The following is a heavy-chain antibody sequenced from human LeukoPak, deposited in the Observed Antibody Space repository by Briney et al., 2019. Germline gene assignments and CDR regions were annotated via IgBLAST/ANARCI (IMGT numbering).Heavy chain of an antibody. CDR1: GYTFTSYG. V-gene: IGHV1-18*01. Sequence: ASVKVSCKASGYTFTSYGIGWVRQAPGQGLEWMGWISAYNGNTNYAQKLQGRVTMTTDTSTSTAYMELRSLRSDDTAVYFCARDTYYDFWSGYYDSKKNDCLADPWGQGTLVTVSS. J-gene: IGHJ5*02. CDR3: ARDTYYDFWSGYYDSKKNDCLADP. D-gene: IGHD3-3*01. CDR2: ISAYNGNT.